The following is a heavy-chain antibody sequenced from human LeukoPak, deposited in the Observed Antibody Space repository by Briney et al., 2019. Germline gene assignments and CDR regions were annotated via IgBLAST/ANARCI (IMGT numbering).Heavy chain of an antibody. V-gene: IGHV4-34*01. CDR3: ARVSHTVTTDLDY. D-gene: IGHD4-17*01. J-gene: IGHJ4*02. CDR2: INHSGST. CDR1: GGSFSGYY. Sequence: SETLSLTCADYGGSFSGYYWSWIRQPPGKGLEWIGEINHSGSTNYNPSLKSRVTISVDTSKNQFSLKLSSVTAADTAVYYCARVSHTVTTDLDYWGQGTLVTVSS.